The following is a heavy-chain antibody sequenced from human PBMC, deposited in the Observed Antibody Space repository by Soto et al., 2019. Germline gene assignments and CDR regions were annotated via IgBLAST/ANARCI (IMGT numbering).Heavy chain of an antibody. CDR3: ATEVITGTTPVPRHSGDH. CDR2: FDPEDGET. J-gene: IGHJ4*02. V-gene: IGHV1-24*01. CDR1: GYTLTELS. D-gene: IGHD1-7*01. Sequence: GASVKVSCKVSGYTLTELSMHWVRQAPGKGLEWMGGFDPEDGETIYAQKFQGRVTMTEDTSTDTAYMELSSLRSEDTAVYYCATEVITGTTPVPRHSGDHWGQGTLVTVSS.